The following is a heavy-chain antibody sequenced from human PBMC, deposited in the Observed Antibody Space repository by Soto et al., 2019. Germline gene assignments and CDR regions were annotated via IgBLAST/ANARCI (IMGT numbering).Heavy chain of an antibody. CDR2: IDPSDSYT. CDR1: GYSFTSYW. Sequence: GESLKISCKGSGYSFTSYWISWVRQMPGKGLEWMGRIDPSDSYTNYSPSFQGHVTISADKSISTAYLQWSSLKASDTAMYYCARLPSINGTHRRDYYYYGMDVWGQGTTVTVSS. D-gene: IGHD1-7*01. J-gene: IGHJ6*02. CDR3: ARLPSINGTHRRDYYYYGMDV. V-gene: IGHV5-10-1*01.